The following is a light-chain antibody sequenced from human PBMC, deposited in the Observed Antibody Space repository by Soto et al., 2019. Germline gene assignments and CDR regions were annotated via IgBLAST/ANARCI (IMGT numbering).Light chain of an antibody. Sequence: DIQMTQSPSSLSASVGERVIITCRASQSISRYLNWYQRKPGRAPKLLVYAASNLQSGVPSRFSGSRSETDITLTINSLQPEDFATYYCQQSYVIPWTFGQGTEVEVK. CDR2: AAS. CDR3: QQSYVIPWT. J-gene: IGKJ1*01. V-gene: IGKV1-39*01. CDR1: QSISRY.